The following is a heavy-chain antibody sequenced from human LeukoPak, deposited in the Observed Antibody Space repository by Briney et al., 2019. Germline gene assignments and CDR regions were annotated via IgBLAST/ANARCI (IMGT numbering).Heavy chain of an antibody. D-gene: IGHD3-22*01. Sequence: GASVKVSCKASGGTFSSYAISWVRQAPGQGLEWMGRIIPIFGIANYAQKFQGRVTITADKSTSTAYMELSSLRSEDTAVYYCARDPDYYDSRPFDYWGRGTLVTVSS. CDR1: GGTFSSYA. CDR2: IIPIFGIA. CDR3: ARDPDYYDSRPFDY. V-gene: IGHV1-69*04. J-gene: IGHJ4*02.